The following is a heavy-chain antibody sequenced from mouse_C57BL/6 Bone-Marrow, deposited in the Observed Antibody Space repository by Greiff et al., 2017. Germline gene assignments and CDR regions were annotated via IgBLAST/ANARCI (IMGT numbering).Heavy chain of an antibody. CDR1: GYTFTSYW. Sequence: QVQLKQPGAELVKPGASVKVSCKASGYTFTSYWMHWVKQRPGQGLEWIGRIHPSDSDTNYNQKFKGKATLTVDKSSSTAYMQLSSLTSEDSAVYYCAIEGMITPLYFDYWGQGTTLTVSS. CDR2: IHPSDSDT. V-gene: IGHV1-74*01. D-gene: IGHD2-4*01. J-gene: IGHJ2*01. CDR3: AIEGMITPLYFDY.